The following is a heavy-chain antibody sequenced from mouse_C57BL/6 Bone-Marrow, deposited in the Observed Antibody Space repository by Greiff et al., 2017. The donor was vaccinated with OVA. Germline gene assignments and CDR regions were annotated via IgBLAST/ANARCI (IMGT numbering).Heavy chain of an antibody. CDR3: TSILFAY. J-gene: IGHJ3*01. CDR1: GFNIKDDY. V-gene: IGHV14-4*01. CDR2: IDPENGDT. Sequence: VQLQQSGAELVRPGASVKLSCTASGFNIKDDYMHWVKQRPEQGLEWIGCIDPENGDTEYASKFQGKATITADTSSNTAYLQRSSLTSEDTAVYYWTSILFAYWGQGTLVTVSA.